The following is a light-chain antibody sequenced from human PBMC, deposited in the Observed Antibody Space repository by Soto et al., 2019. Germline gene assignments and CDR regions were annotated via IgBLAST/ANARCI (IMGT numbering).Light chain of an antibody. V-gene: IGKV3-15*01. J-gene: IGKJ5*01. Sequence: EIVLTQSPGTLSLSPGERDTLSCMAIQIVSSNLAWYQQKPCQSPRLLIYCSSTRATGIPARFSGSGSGTEFTLTISSLQSEDFAVYYCQQYGNSPITFGQGTRLEIK. CDR2: CSS. CDR3: QQYGNSPIT. CDR1: QIVSSN.